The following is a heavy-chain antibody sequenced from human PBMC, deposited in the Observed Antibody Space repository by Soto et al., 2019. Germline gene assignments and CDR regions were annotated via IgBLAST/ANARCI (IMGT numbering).Heavy chain of an antibody. CDR2: IYYSGST. CDR1: GGSISSSSYY. CDR3: ATLWFGESPY. J-gene: IGHJ4*02. Sequence: QLQLQESGPGLVKPSETLSLTCTVSGGSISSSSYYWGWIRQPPGKGLEWIGSIYYSGSTYYNPSLKSRVTISVDTSKNQFSLKLGSVTAADTAVYYCATLWFGESPYWGQGTLVTVSS. V-gene: IGHV4-39*01. D-gene: IGHD3-10*01.